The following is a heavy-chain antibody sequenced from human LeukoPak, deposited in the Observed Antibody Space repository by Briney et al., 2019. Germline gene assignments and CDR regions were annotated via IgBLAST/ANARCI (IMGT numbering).Heavy chain of an antibody. Sequence: PSETLSLTCAVYGGSFSGYYWSWIRQPPGKGLESIGEINHSGSTNYNPSLKSRVTISVDTSKNQFSLKLSSVTAADTAVYYCARGRYDYVWGSYREYYFDYWGQGTLVTVSS. D-gene: IGHD3-16*02. V-gene: IGHV4-34*01. CDR1: GGSFSGYY. CDR3: ARGRYDYVWGSYREYYFDY. CDR2: INHSGST. J-gene: IGHJ4*02.